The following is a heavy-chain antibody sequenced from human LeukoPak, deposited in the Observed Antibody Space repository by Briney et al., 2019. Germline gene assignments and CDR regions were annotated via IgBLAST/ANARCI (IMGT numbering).Heavy chain of an antibody. D-gene: IGHD3-22*01. CDR3: ARDLYYDSSGYYRDY. Sequence: ASVKVSCKASGYTFTSYYMHWVRQAPGQGLEWMGIINPSGGSTSYAQKFQGRVTRTRDTSTSTVYMELSSLRSEDTAVYYCARDLYYDSSGYYRDYWGQGTLVTVSS. J-gene: IGHJ4*02. CDR2: INPSGGST. V-gene: IGHV1-46*01. CDR1: GYTFTSYY.